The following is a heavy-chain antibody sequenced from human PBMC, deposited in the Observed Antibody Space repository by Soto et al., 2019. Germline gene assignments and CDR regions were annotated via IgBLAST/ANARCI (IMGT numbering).Heavy chain of an antibody. V-gene: IGHV1-69*02. J-gene: IGHJ6*04. CDR1: GGTFSSYT. D-gene: IGHD6-6*01. CDR2: IIPILGIA. CDR3: ATSSIAARLLALGENV. Sequence: ASVKVSCKASGGTFSSYTISWVRQAPGQGLEWMGRIIPILGIANYAQKFQGRVTITADKSTSTAYMELSSLRSEDTAVYYCATSSIAARLLALGENVWGKGTTGTVSS.